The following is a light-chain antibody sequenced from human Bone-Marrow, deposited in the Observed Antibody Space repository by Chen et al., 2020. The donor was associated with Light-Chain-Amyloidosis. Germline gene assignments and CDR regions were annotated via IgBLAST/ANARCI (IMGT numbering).Light chain of an antibody. V-gene: IGKV3-20*01. J-gene: IGKJ4*01. Sequence: EIVLTQSPGTLSLSPGEGANLSCRASQTISSNYLTWYQQKFGQAPRLLIYGSSSRATGIPDRFTGSVSGTDFTLTINRLEPEDFAMYYFQQYGTSPLTFGGGTKVEI. CDR1: QTISSNY. CDR2: GSS. CDR3: QQYGTSPLT.